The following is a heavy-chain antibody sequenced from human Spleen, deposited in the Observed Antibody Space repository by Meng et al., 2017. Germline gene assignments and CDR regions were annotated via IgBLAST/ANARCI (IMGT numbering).Heavy chain of an antibody. D-gene: IGHD2-15*01. CDR1: GESFRGYY. J-gene: IGHJ5*01. CDR2: KHYSGTT. V-gene: IGHV4-34*11. Sequence: QVQLQQWGAGLLKPSETLSLTCAVFGESFRGYYWTWIRQPPGKGLEWIGYKHYSGTTYYNPSLQSRVSMSVDTSKNQFSLTLSSVTAADTAVYWCARYLYGGSRYTNLFDPWGQGTLVTVSS. CDR3: ARYLYGGSRYTNLFDP.